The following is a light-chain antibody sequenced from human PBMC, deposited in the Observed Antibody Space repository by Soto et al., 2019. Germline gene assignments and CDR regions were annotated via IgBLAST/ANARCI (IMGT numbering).Light chain of an antibody. J-gene: IGKJ1*01. CDR2: LTS. V-gene: IGKV3-11*01. Sequence: EIVLTQSPATLSSFPGERATLPCRASQTVNSRLAWYRHKPGQAPRLLIYLTSNRATGIPARFSASGSGTDFTLTISDVQPEDFALYYCHQRQSWPRTFGQGTKVDIK. CDR3: HQRQSWPRT. CDR1: QTVNSR.